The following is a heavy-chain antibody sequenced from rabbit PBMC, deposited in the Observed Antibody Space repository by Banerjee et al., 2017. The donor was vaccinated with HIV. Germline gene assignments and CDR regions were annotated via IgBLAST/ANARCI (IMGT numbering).Heavy chain of an antibody. CDR2: IDNGDGKI. J-gene: IGHJ5*01. CDR1: GFSFSGYW. V-gene: IGHV1S40*01. Sequence: QSLEESGGDLVKPGASLTLTCTASGFSFSGYWMSWVRQAPGKGLEWIACIDNGDGKIYYASWAKGRFTISKTSSTTVTLQMTSLTAADTATYFCARTNSGGYWDWLDLWGPGTLVTVS. CDR3: ARTNSGGYWDWLDL. D-gene: IGHD1-1*01.